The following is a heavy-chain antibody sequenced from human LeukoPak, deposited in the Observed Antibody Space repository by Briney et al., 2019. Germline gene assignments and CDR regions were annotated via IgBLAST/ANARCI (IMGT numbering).Heavy chain of an antibody. CDR2: INPNSGGT. CDR1: GHTLADLS. V-gene: IGHV1-2*02. Sequence: GASVKVSCKVSGHTLADLSMHWVRQAPGQGLEWMGWINPNSGGTNYAQKFQGRVTMTRDTSISTAYMELSRLRSDDTAVYYCASSVQLDYGDYLGQLWGQGTLVTVSS. D-gene: IGHD4-17*01. J-gene: IGHJ4*02. CDR3: ASSVQLDYGDYLGQL.